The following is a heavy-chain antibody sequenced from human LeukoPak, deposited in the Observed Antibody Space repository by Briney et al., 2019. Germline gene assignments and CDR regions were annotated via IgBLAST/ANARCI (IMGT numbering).Heavy chain of an antibody. Sequence: GGSLRLSCAASGFTVSNYYMSWVRQAPGKGLEWVSVIHSGGTTNYADSVKGRFTISRDNAKNSLYLQMNSLRAEDTALYYCARSVAAAGSYYYYYGMDVWGQGTTVTVSS. CDR3: ARSVAAAGSYYYYYGMDV. CDR2: IHSGGTT. J-gene: IGHJ6*02. V-gene: IGHV3-53*01. CDR1: GFTVSNYY. D-gene: IGHD6-13*01.